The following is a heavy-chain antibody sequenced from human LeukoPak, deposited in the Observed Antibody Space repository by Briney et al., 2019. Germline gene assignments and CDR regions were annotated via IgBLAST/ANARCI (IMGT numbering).Heavy chain of an antibody. CDR1: GGSISSSSYY. Sequence: PSETLSLTFTVSGGSISSSSYYWGWIRQPQGKGLEWIGSIYYSGSTYYNPSLKSRVTISVDTSKNQFSLKLSSVTAADTAVYYCARVGGYYCYYYMDVWGKGTTVTVSS. V-gene: IGHV4-39*07. CDR2: IYYSGST. J-gene: IGHJ6*03. CDR3: ARVGGYYCYYYMDV. D-gene: IGHD2-15*01.